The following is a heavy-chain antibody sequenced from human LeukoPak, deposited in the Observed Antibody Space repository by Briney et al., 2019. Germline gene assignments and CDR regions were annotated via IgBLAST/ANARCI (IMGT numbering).Heavy chain of an antibody. CDR1: GFTFSSSN. D-gene: IGHD3-10*01. V-gene: IGHV3-30*04. Sequence: PGGSLRLSCAPSGFTFSSSNMHWARQSPGKGLEWLALISYDGTKTYYAESVKGRFTVSRDNSKNTLFVQMNSLTAEDTAIYYCEREWFGESNWGQGARVTVSS. J-gene: IGHJ4*02. CDR3: EREWFGESN. CDR2: ISYDGTKT.